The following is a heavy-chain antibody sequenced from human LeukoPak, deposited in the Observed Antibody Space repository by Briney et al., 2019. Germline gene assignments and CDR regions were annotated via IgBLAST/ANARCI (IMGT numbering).Heavy chain of an antibody. V-gene: IGHV4-59*01. CDR3: ARGDGYNFYY. Sequence: SETLSLTCTVSGVSISSYYWSWIRQPPGKGLEWIGYIYYSGSTNYNPSLKSRVTISLDTSKNQFSLNLSSVTAADTAVYYCARGDGYNFYYWGQGTLVTVSS. CDR2: IYYSGST. CDR1: GVSISSYY. D-gene: IGHD5-24*01. J-gene: IGHJ4*02.